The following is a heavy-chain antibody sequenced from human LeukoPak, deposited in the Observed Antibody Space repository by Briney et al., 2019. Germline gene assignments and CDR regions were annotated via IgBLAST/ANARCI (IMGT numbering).Heavy chain of an antibody. Sequence: GGSLRLSCAASGFTFSSYAMSWVRQAPGKGLEWVSSISSSSSYIYYADSVKGRFTISRDNAKNSLYLQMNSLRAEDTAVYYCARDEKGCSSTSCFYGSRFDYWGQGTLVSVSS. CDR3: ARDEKGCSSTSCFYGSRFDY. CDR2: ISSSSSYI. CDR1: GFTFSSYA. D-gene: IGHD2-2*01. V-gene: IGHV3-21*01. J-gene: IGHJ4*02.